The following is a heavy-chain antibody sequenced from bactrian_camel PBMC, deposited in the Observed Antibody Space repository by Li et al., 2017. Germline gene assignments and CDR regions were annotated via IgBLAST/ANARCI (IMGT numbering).Heavy chain of an antibody. CDR3: AAGIPKIAPLGHVGHWDQCRSAYSY. CDR1: GYTYGLC. J-gene: IGHJ4*01. D-gene: IGHD2*01. CDR2: IDSGGTS. V-gene: IGHV3S55*01. Sequence: QVQLVESGGGSVQAGGSLTLSCTTSGYTYGLCMGWFRQAPGKGREEVASIDSGGTSKYDDSVKGRFTISKDKDKNTLSLQMNSLKPEDTAMYYCAAGIPKIAPLGHVGHWDQCRSAYSYWGRGTQVTVS.